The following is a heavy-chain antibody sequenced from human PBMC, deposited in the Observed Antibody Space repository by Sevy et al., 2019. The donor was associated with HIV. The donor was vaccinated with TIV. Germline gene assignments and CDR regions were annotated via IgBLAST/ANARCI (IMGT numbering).Heavy chain of an antibody. J-gene: IGHJ1*01. V-gene: IGHV3-30*03. CDR2: ISYDGSNK. CDR1: GFILSSYG. CDR3: ARDRTYGIVKAEYFQH. D-gene: IGHD3-22*01. Sequence: GGSLRLSCAASGFILSSYGMHWVRQAPGKGLEWVAVISYDGSNKYYADSVKGRFTISRDNSKNTLYLQMNSLRAEDTAVYYCARDRTYGIVKAEYFQHWGQGSLVTVSS.